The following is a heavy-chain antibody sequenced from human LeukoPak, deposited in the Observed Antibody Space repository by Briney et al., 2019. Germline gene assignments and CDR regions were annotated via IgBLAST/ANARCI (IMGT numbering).Heavy chain of an antibody. J-gene: IGHJ5*02. CDR1: GYTLTELS. CDR3: AREDGSSSTNDP. Sequence: GASVKVSCKVSGYTLTELSMHWVRQAPGQGLEWMGIINPSGGSTSYAQKFQGRVTMTRDTSTSTVYMELSSLRSEDTAVYYCAREDGSSSTNDPWGQGTLVTVSS. D-gene: IGHD6-6*01. CDR2: INPSGGST. V-gene: IGHV1-46*01.